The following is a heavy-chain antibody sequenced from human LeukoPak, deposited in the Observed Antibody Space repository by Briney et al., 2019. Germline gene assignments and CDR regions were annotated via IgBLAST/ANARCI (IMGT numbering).Heavy chain of an antibody. CDR2: TNPNSGGT. J-gene: IGHJ4*02. CDR3: ARDIGYCSSTSCQTDY. CDR1: GYTFTGYY. Sequence: GASVKVSCKASGYTFTGYYMHWVRQAPGQGLEWMGWTNPNSGGTNYAQKFQGRVTMTRDTSISTAYMELSRLRSDDTAEYYCARDIGYCSSTSCQTDYWGQGTLVTVSS. D-gene: IGHD2-2*01. V-gene: IGHV1-2*02.